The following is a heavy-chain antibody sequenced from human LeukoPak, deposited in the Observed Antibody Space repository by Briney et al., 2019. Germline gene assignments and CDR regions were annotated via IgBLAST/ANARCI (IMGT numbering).Heavy chain of an antibody. CDR3: ARDWYYYGSGSYLRWFDP. Sequence: SETLSLTCTVSGYSISSGYYWGWIRQPPGKGLEWIGSIYHSGSTYYNPSLKSRVTISVDTSKNQFSLKLSSVTAADTAVYYCARDWYYYGSGSYLRWFDPWAREPWSPSPQ. D-gene: IGHD3-10*01. CDR2: IYHSGST. V-gene: IGHV4-38-2*02. CDR1: GYSISSGYY. J-gene: IGHJ5*02.